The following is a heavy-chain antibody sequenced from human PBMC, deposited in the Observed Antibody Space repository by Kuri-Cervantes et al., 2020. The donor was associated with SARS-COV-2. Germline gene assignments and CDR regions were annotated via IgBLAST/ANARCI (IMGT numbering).Heavy chain of an antibody. V-gene: IGHV3-15*01. CDR1: GFTFSSYS. J-gene: IGHJ4*02. Sequence: SCAASGFTFSSYSMNWVRQAPGKGLEWVGRIKSKTDGGTTDYAAPVKGRFTISRDDSKNTLYLQMNSLKTEDTAVYYCTSSPTIFGVVIISGNSWGQGTLVTVSS. D-gene: IGHD3-3*01. CDR2: IKSKTDGGTT. CDR3: TSSPTIFGVVIISGNS.